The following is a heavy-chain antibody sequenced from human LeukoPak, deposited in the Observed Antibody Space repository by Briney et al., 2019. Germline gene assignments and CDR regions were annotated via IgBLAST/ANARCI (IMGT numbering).Heavy chain of an antibody. CDR2: IYSGGST. D-gene: IGHD3-16*01. V-gene: IGHV3-53*01. Sequence: GGSLRLSCAASGFTVSSNYMSWVRQAPGKGLEWVSVIYSGGSTYYADSVKGRFTISRDNSKNTLYLQMDSLRVEDTAVHYCAKVTGGDMITYGGVDYWGQGALVTVSS. CDR1: GFTVSSNY. J-gene: IGHJ4*02. CDR3: AKVTGGDMITYGGVDY.